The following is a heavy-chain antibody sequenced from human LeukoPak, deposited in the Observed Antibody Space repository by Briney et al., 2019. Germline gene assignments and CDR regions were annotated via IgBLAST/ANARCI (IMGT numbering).Heavy chain of an antibody. V-gene: IGHV3-9*01. D-gene: IGHD1-26*01. J-gene: IGHJ6*03. CDR2: ISWNSGSI. CDR3: ARATWDPNYYYYMDV. CDR1: GFTFDDYA. Sequence: GGSLRLSCAASGFTFDDYAMHWVRQAPGKGLEWVSGISWNSGSIDYADSVKGRFTISRDNAKNSLYLQMNSLRAEDTAVYFCARATWDPNYYYYMDVWGKGTTVTISS.